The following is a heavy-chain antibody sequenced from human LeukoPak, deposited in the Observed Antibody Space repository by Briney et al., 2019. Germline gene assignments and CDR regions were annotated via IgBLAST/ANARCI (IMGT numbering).Heavy chain of an antibody. Sequence: GGSLRLSCTALGITFGDYAMSWFRQAPGKGLEWVGFIRSKAYGGTTEYAASVKGRFTISRDDSKSIAYLQMNSLKTEDTAVYYCTRIHLDYYYYYMDVWGKGTTVTVSS. CDR2: IRSKAYGGTT. CDR1: GITFGDYA. V-gene: IGHV3-49*03. J-gene: IGHJ6*03. CDR3: TRIHLDYYYYYMDV.